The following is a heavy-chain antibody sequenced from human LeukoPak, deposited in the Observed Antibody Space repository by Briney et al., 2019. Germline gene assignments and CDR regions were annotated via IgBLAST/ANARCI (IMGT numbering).Heavy chain of an antibody. D-gene: IGHD3-22*01. CDR2: IYCSGST. CDR3: ARHPDYYDSSGFDY. V-gene: IGHV4-39*01. J-gene: IGHJ4*02. Sequence: SETLSLTCTVSGGSISSSSYYWGWIRQPPGKGLEWIGSIYCSGSTYYNPSLKSRVTISVDTSKNQFSLKLSSVTAADTAVYYCARHPDYYDSSGFDYWGQGTLVTVSS. CDR1: GGSISSSSYY.